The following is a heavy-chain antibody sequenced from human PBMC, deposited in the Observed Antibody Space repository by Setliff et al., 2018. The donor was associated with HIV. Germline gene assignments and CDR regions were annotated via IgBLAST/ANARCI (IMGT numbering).Heavy chain of an antibody. Sequence: GGSLRLSCAASGFTFSNYVMSWVRQAPGKGLEWVSVISGNGDITYYADSVKGRFTISRDNSKNTLYLQMNSLRAEDTAVYYCAKTWGTIFGIKIKPPGGPDLWGQGTTVTVSS. V-gene: IGHV3-23*01. CDR1: GFTFSNYV. J-gene: IGHJ6*02. CDR3: AKTWGTIFGIKIKPPGGPDL. CDR2: ISGNGDIT. D-gene: IGHD3-3*01.